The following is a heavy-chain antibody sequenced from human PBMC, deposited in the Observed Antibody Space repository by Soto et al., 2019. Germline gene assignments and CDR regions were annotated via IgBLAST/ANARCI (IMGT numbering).Heavy chain of an antibody. V-gene: IGHV4-39*01. D-gene: IGHD4-4*01. J-gene: IGHJ4*02. CDR3: ARTTGSHLDF. CDR2: IDYSGTA. CDR1: YGSISVSNVF. Sequence: NPSETLSLTCTVSYGSISVSNVFWGWVRQPPGKGLEWIGNIDYSGTAYFNPSLGTRVTFPVDTSKNQFSLTLYSVTAADTAVYYCARTTGSHLDFWGQGILVNVSS.